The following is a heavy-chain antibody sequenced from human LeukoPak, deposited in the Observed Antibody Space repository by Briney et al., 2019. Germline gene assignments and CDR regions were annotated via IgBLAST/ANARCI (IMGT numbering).Heavy chain of an antibody. J-gene: IGHJ3*02. CDR2: ITSSGSSI. CDR3: AREITWEVVPI. CDR1: GFTFSDYY. D-gene: IGHD3-16*01. Sequence: GGSLRLSCAASGFTFSDYYMSWIRQAPGKGLEWVSYITSSGSSINYADSVKGRFTVFRDNAKNSLYLQMNSLRAEDTAVYYCAREITWEVVPIWGQGTRVTVSS. V-gene: IGHV3-11*04.